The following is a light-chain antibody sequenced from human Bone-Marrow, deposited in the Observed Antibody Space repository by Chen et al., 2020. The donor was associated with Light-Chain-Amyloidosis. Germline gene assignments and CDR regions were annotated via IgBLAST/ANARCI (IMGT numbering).Light chain of an antibody. J-gene: IGKJ1*01. CDR3: HQYNSWPPWT. CDR1: QTVGTN. V-gene: IGKV3-15*01. Sequence: EIVMTQFPAPLSVSPGEGATLSCRASQTVGTNLAWYQQKPGQAPRLLIFDASTRATGVPARFSGSASGTEFTLTISNLQSEDIAVYYCHQYNSWPPWTFGQGTKVDIK. CDR2: DAS.